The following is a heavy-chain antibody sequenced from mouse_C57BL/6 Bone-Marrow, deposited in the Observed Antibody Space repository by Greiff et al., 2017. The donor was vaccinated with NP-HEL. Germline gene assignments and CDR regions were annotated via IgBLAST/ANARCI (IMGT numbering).Heavy chain of an antibody. Sequence: VQLQQSGAELVRPGASVTLSCKASGYTFTDYEMHWVKQTPVHGLEWIGAIDPETGGTAYNQKFKGKAILTADKSSSTAYMELRSLTSEDSAVYYCTPLDYYAMDYWGQGTSDTVSS. V-gene: IGHV1-15*01. J-gene: IGHJ4*01. CDR3: TPLDYYAMDY. CDR2: IDPETGGT. CDR1: GYTFTDYE. D-gene: IGHD6-1*01.